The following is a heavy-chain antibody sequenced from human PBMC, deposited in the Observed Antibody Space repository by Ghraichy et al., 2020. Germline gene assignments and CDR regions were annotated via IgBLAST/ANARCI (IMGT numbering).Heavy chain of an antibody. Sequence: GESLNISCAASGFTFSSYSMNWVRQAPGKGLEWVSYISSSSSTIYYADSVKGRFTISRDNAKNSLYLQMNSLRDEDTAVYYCARAAPYSSGWFNYWGQGTLVTVSS. D-gene: IGHD6-19*01. CDR2: ISSSSSTI. CDR3: ARAAPYSSGWFNY. CDR1: GFTFSSYS. J-gene: IGHJ4*02. V-gene: IGHV3-48*02.